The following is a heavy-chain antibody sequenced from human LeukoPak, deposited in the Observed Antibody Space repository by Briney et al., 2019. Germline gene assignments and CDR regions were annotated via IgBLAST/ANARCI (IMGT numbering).Heavy chain of an antibody. CDR3: AANAPDSSGYKLDY. V-gene: IGHV1-8*01. D-gene: IGHD3-22*01. Sequence: GASVKVSCKASGYTFTSYDINWVRQATGQGLEWMGWMNPNSGNTGYAQKFQGRVTMTRNTSISTAYMVLSSLRSEDTAVYYCAANAPDSSGYKLDYWGQGTLVTVSS. CDR1: GYTFTSYD. J-gene: IGHJ4*02. CDR2: MNPNSGNT.